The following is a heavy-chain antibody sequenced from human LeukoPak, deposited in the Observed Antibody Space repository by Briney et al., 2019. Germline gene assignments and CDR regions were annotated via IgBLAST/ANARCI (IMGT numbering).Heavy chain of an antibody. J-gene: IGHJ4*02. V-gene: IGHV4-39*01. CDR1: GGSTPSSSYY. CDR3: GRLTITGTIDY. Sequence: PSETLSLTCTVSGGSTPSSSYYWGWIRQPPGKGLECIGSIYYSGSTYYNPSLKSRVTISLDTSKNQFSLKLSSVTAADTAVYYCGRLTITGTIDYWGQGTLVTVSS. CDR2: IYYSGST. D-gene: IGHD1-20*01.